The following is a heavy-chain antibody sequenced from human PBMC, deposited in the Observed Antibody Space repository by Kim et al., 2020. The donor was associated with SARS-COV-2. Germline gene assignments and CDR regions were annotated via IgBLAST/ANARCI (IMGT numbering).Heavy chain of an antibody. CDR1: GGSISRYY. CDR3: ARDPPPQYYDFWSGYYPGYYYYGMDV. J-gene: IGHJ6*02. CDR2: IYTSDST. V-gene: IGHV4-4*07. Sequence: SETLSLTCTVSGGSISRYYWSWIRQAAGKGREWIGGIYTSDSTNYNPSLKSRVPMSGEPSKNQFSLKLSSVTAADTAVYYCARDPPPQYYDFWSGYYPGYYYYGMDVWGQGTTVTVS. D-gene: IGHD3-3*01.